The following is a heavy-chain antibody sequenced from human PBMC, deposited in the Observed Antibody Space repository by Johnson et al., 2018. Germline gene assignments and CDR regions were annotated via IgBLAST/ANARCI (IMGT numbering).Heavy chain of an antibody. V-gene: IGHV3-30-3*01. Sequence: QVQLVQSGGGVVQPGRSLTLSCTASRFIFSTFAMHWVRQAPGKGLEWMAVLSYAGCNKYYADSVKGRFTITRDNVKNTLYLQMDSLRTEDTAVYYCAREFLGVAGSAFDIWGQGTLVTVSS. CDR1: RFIFSTFA. CDR2: LSYAGCNK. CDR3: AREFLGVAGSAFDI. D-gene: IGHD6-19*01. J-gene: IGHJ3*02.